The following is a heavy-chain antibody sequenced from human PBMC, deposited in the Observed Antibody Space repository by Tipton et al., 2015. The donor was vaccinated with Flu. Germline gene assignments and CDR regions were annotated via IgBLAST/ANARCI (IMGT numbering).Heavy chain of an antibody. V-gene: IGHV4-39*01. J-gene: IGHJ5*02. D-gene: IGHD3-3*01. CDR2: IYYSGST. Sequence: TLSLTCTVSGGSISSSSYYWGWIRQPPGKGLEWIGSIYYSGSTYYNPSLKSRVTISVDTSKNQFSLKLSSVTAADTAVYYCARRVVTYESLSWFDPWGQGTLVTVSS. CDR1: GGSISSSSYY. CDR3: ARRVVTYESLSWFDP.